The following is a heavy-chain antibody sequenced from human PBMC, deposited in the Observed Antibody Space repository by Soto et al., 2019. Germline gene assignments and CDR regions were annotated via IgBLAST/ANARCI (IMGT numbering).Heavy chain of an antibody. Sequence: SETLSLTCTVSGGSISSYYWSWIRQPPGKGLEWIGYIYYSGSTNYNPSLKSRVTISVDTSKNQFSLKLSSVTAADTAVYYCARDGRGYCSGGSCLDAFDIWGQGTMVTVSS. J-gene: IGHJ3*02. CDR2: IYYSGST. CDR3: ARDGRGYCSGGSCLDAFDI. V-gene: IGHV4-59*01. D-gene: IGHD2-15*01. CDR1: GGSISSYY.